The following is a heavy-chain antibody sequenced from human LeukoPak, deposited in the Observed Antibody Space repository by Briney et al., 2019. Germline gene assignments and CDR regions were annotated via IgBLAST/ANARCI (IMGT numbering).Heavy chain of an antibody. J-gene: IGHJ3*02. CDR2: IYYSGST. CDR1: GGSISSYY. Sequence: PSETLSLTCTVSGGSISSYYWSWIRQPPGKGLEWMGYIYYSGSTNYNPSLKSRVTISVDTSKNQFSLKLSSVTAADTAVYYCASSAGLLLSYAFDIWGQGTMVTVSS. D-gene: IGHD2-15*01. CDR3: ASSAGLLLSYAFDI. V-gene: IGHV4-59*01.